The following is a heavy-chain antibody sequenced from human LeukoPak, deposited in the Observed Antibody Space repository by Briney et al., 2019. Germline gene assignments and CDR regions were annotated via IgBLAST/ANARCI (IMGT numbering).Heavy chain of an antibody. CDR2: ISHSGGT. V-gene: IGHV4-34*01. CDR3: ARHAGWAFDI. J-gene: IGHJ3*02. D-gene: IGHD2-15*01. CDR1: GGSFSGY. Sequence: SETLSLTCAVYGGSFSGYWSWIRQPPGKGLEWIGEISHSGGTKHNPPLKSRDTISVDTSKSQVSLKMTSVTAADTAIYYCARHAGWAFDIWGQGTAVTVSS.